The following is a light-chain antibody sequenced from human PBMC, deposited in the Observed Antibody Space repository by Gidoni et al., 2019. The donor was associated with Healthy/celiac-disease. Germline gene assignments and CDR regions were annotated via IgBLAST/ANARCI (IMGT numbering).Light chain of an antibody. CDR1: QSVSSY. J-gene: IGKJ4*01. Sequence: EIVLTQSPATLSLSPGERATLSCRASQSVSSYLAWYQQKPGQAPRLLIYDASNRATGIPARFSGSGSGTDFTLTISSLEPEDFAVYYCQQRSNWPGFGGXTKVEIK. CDR3: QQRSNWPG. V-gene: IGKV3-11*01. CDR2: DAS.